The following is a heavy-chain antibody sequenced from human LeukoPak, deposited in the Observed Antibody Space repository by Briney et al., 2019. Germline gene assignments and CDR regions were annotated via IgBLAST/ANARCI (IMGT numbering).Heavy chain of an antibody. J-gene: IGHJ4*02. CDR2: IYYSGST. Sequence: PSETLSLTCTVSGVSISSYYWSWIRQPPGKGLEWIGYIYYSGSTNYNPSLESRVTISVDTSKNQFSLKLSSVTAADTAVYYCARHQGGSSWYYFDYWGQGTLVTVSS. CDR3: ARHQGGSSWYYFDY. CDR1: GVSISSYY. D-gene: IGHD6-13*01. V-gene: IGHV4-59*08.